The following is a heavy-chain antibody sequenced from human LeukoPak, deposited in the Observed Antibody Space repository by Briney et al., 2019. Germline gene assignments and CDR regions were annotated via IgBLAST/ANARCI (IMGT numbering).Heavy chain of an antibody. CDR2: IYPGDSDT. CDR3: ARFSRGYSYAKLWRGYYFDY. V-gene: IGHV5-51*01. D-gene: IGHD5-18*01. CDR1: GYSFTSYW. Sequence: HGESLKISCKGSGYSFTSYWIGWVRQMPGKGLEWMGIIYPGDSDTRYSPSFQGQVTISADKSISTAYLQWSSLKASDTAMYYCARFSRGYSYAKLWRGYYFDYWGQGTLVTVSS. J-gene: IGHJ4*02.